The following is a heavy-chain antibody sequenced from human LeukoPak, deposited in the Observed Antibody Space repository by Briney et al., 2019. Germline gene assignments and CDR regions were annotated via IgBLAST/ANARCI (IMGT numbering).Heavy chain of an antibody. CDR2: LNSDGSST. Sequence: QPGGSLRLPCAASGFTFSSYWMHWVRQAPGKGLVWVSRLNSDGSSTGYADSVKGRFTISRDNAKNTLYLQMNSLRAEDTAVYYCARVGWYYDSSGLANFDYWGQGTLVTVSS. CDR1: GFTFSSYW. D-gene: IGHD3-22*01. J-gene: IGHJ4*02. CDR3: ARVGWYYDSSGLANFDY. V-gene: IGHV3-74*01.